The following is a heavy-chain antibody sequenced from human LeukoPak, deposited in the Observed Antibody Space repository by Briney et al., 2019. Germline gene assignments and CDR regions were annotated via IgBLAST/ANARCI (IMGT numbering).Heavy chain of an antibody. CDR2: ISWNSGSI. Sequence: PGGSLRLSCAASGFTFSSYSMNWVRQAPGKGLEWVSGISWNSGSIGYADSVKGRFTISRDNAKNSLYLQMNSLRAEDTALYYCAKDTGAVVYYFDYWGQGTLVTVSS. CDR1: GFTFSSYS. J-gene: IGHJ4*02. CDR3: AKDTGAVVYYFDY. V-gene: IGHV3-9*01. D-gene: IGHD6-19*01.